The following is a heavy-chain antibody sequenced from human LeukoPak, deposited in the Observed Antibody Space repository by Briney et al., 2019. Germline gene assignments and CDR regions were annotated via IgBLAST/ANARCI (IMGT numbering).Heavy chain of an antibody. D-gene: IGHD6-19*01. CDR2: ITNNGGTT. V-gene: IGHV3-23*01. CDR1: GFTFSNYA. CDR3: AKDRGSGWP. J-gene: IGHJ4*02. Sequence: PGGSLRLSCVASGFTFSNYAMSWVRXXXXXXXXWVSGITNNGGTTYYGDSVKGRFTISRDNSKNTLYLQMSSLRADDTAVYYCAKDRGSGWPWGQGTLVTVSS.